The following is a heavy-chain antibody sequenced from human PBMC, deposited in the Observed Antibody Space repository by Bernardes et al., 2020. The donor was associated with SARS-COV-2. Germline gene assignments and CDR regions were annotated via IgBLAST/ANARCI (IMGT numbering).Heavy chain of an antibody. D-gene: IGHD3-3*01. Sequence: GGSLRLSCAASGFTFSDHYMDWVRQAPGKGLEWVGRSRGKGDSYTTEYAASVKGRFAISRDDSKNSVYLQMNSLKIEDTAVYYCARAGGYTYHAGTPGIFPFDYWGQGTLVTVSS. J-gene: IGHJ4*02. CDR2: SRGKGDSYTT. V-gene: IGHV3-72*01. CDR3: ARAGGYTYHAGTPGIFPFDY. CDR1: GFTFSDHY.